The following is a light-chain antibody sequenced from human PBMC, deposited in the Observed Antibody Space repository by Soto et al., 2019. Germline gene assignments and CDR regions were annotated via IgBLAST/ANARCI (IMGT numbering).Light chain of an antibody. V-gene: IGKV1-39*01. CDR3: PQSSTTTWT. J-gene: IGKJ1*01. CDR2: LTS. CDR1: QSISTY. Sequence: IQMTQSPSSLSASVGNRLTITYRESQSISTYLNWFQQKPGRAPKLIIYLTSTLQSGVPSRFSGSGSGTDFTLTISSLQPEDFETYDCPQSSTTTWTFGRGTKVDIK.